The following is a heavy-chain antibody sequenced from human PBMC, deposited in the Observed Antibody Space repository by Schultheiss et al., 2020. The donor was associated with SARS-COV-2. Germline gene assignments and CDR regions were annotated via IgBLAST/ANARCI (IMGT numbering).Heavy chain of an antibody. CDR2: IKSKTDGGTT. J-gene: IGHJ4*02. V-gene: IGHV3-15*07. CDR1: GFTFSDHY. CDR3: AREGPTYVGYYYFDY. Sequence: GGSLRLSCAASGFTFSDHYMDWVRQAPGKGLEWVGHIKSKTDGGTTDYAAPVKGRFTISRDDSKNTLYLQMNSLRAEDTAVYYCAREGPTYVGYYYFDYWGQGTLVTVSS. D-gene: IGHD5-12*01.